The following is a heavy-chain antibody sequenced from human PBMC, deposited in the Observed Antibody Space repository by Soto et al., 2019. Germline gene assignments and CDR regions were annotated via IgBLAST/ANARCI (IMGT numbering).Heavy chain of an antibody. V-gene: IGHV6-1*01. D-gene: IGHD2-2*01. J-gene: IGHJ6*01. Sequence: SQTLSLTVAISGDTVSSNSAAWNWIRQSPSSGLEWLGRTYYRSKWYNDYAVSVKSRITINPDTSKNQFSLQLNSVTPEDTAVYYCARAELVPAVFYYYYGMDVWVHGIPATLSS. CDR1: GDTVSSNSAA. CDR2: TYYRSKWYN. CDR3: ARAELVPAVFYYYYGMDV.